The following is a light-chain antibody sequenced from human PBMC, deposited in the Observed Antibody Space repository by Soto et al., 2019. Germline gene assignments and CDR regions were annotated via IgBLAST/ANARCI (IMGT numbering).Light chain of an antibody. J-gene: IGLJ2*01. CDR3: TTWDDRLSVP. Sequence: QSVLTQPPSASGTPGQRVTISCSGSSSNIGSNYVFWYQQLPGTAPKLLIYSNNQRPSGVPDRFSGSKSGTSASLAISGLRSEDEADYYCTTWDDRLSVPFGGGTKLTVL. CDR1: SSNIGSNY. CDR2: SNN. V-gene: IGLV1-47*02.